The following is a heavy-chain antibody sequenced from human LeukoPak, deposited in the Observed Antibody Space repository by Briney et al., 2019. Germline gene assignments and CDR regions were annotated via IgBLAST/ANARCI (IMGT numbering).Heavy chain of an antibody. Sequence: GGSLRLSCAASGFTFSSYSMNWVRQAPGKGLERVSSISSSSSYIYYADSVKGRFTISRDNAKNSLYLQMNSLRAEDTAVYYCARQNLYGSGRTDAFDIWGQGTMVTVSS. CDR2: ISSSSSYI. V-gene: IGHV3-21*01. J-gene: IGHJ3*02. CDR3: ARQNLYGSGRTDAFDI. CDR1: GFTFSSYS. D-gene: IGHD3-10*01.